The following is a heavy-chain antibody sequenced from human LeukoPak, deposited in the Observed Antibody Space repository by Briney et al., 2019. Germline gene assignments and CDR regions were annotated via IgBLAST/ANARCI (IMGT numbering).Heavy chain of an antibody. V-gene: IGHV3-74*01. Sequence: PGWALTLSCAASGLTFSSYWMHWVRQAPGKGLVWVSRINSDGRSTTYADSVQDRFTISRHNAKNTLYLQMNSLRAEDTTVYYCASPLPGYYSGPYDYWGQGTLVTVSS. CDR3: ASPLPGYYSGPYDY. CDR1: GLTFSSYW. D-gene: IGHD3-9*01. CDR2: INSDGRST. J-gene: IGHJ4*02.